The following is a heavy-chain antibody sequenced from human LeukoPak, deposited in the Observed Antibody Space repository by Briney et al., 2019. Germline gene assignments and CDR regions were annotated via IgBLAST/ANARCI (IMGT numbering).Heavy chain of an antibody. V-gene: IGHV5-51*01. CDR3: ARHSSYGFFSATSAYDI. Sequence: GESLKISCKGSGYSFTSYWIGWVRQMPGKGLEWMGIIYPGDSDTRYSPSFQGQVTISADKSISTAYLQWNSLKASDTAIYYCARHSSYGFFSATSAYDIWGQGTLVSVSS. CDR1: GYSFTSYW. J-gene: IGHJ3*02. CDR2: IYPGDSDT. D-gene: IGHD2/OR15-2a*01.